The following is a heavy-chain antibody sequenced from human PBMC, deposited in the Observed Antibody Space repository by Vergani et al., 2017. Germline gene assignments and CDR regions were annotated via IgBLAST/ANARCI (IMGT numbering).Heavy chain of an antibody. J-gene: IGHJ3*02. CDR2: IIPIFGTA. D-gene: IGHD3-22*01. Sequence: QVQLVQSGAEVKKPGSSVKVSCKASGGTFSSYAISWVRQAPGQGLEWMGGIIPIFGTANYAQKFQGRVTITADESTSTAYMELSSLRSEETAVYYCASNDDSSGYYTGDAFDIWGQGTMVTVSS. V-gene: IGHV1-69*01. CDR1: GGTFSSYA. CDR3: ASNDDSSGYYTGDAFDI.